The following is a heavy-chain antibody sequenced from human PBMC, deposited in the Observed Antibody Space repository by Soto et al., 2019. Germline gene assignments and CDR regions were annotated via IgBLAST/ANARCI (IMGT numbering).Heavy chain of an antibody. D-gene: IGHD3-10*01. CDR2: ISASGGST. CDR3: AQYPLTYYFGSGSPRLES. CDR1: GFTFSIYA. V-gene: IGHV3-23*01. J-gene: IGHJ4*02. Sequence: GGSLRLSCAASGFTFSIYAMSWVRQAPGKGLEWVSAISASGGSTSDADSVKGRFTISRDNSKNTLYLQMSSLRAEDTAVYYCAQYPLTYYFGSGSPRLESWGQGTLVTVSS.